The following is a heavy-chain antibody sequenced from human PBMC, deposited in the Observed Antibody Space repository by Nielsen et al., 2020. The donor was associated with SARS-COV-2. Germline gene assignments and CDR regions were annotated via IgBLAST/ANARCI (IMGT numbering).Heavy chain of an antibody. V-gene: IGHV1-18*01. CDR2: ISHNNGNV. CDR1: DNTFTT. Sequence: ASVKVSCKASDNTFTTITWVRQAPGQGLEWMGRISHNNGNVKYAQNLQGRVTMTTDASTSTVYMELRRLRSDDTAVYYCASTDGSMDAFHIWGQGTMVTVSS. J-gene: IGHJ3*02. D-gene: IGHD2-2*03. CDR3: ASTDGSMDAFHI.